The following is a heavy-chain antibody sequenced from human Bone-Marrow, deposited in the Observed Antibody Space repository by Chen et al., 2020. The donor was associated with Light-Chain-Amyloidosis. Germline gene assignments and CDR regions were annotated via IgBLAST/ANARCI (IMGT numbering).Heavy chain of an antibody. Sequence: QVQLVQSGAEVKRPGASVKVSCKVSGDTLTELSVHWVRQPPGKGLEWVGGSEHKDDKTLYSQKFQGRVTMTGDTSTDTAYMELSSLTSDDTAVYFCATRWDAFDIWGQGTLVTVSS. CDR1: GDTLTELS. J-gene: IGHJ3*02. D-gene: IGHD6-13*01. CDR2: SEHKDDKT. V-gene: IGHV1-24*01. CDR3: ATRWDAFDI.